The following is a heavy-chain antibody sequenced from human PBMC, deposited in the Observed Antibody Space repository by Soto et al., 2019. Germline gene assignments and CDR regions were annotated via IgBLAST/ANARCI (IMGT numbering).Heavy chain of an antibody. CDR1: GYSFAGYW. CDR2: IDPSDSQT. CDR3: ARQIYDSDTGPNFQYYFDS. J-gene: IGHJ4*02. Sequence: PGESLKISCKGSGYSFAGYWITWVRQKPGKGLEWMGRIDPSDSQTYYSPSFRGHVTISATKSITTVFLQWSGLRASDTAMYYCARQIYDSDTGPNFQYYFDSWGQGTPVTVSS. D-gene: IGHD3-22*01. V-gene: IGHV5-10-1*01.